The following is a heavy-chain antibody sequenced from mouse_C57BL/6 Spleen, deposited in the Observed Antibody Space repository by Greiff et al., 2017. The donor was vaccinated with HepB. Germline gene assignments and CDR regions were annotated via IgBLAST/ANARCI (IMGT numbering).Heavy chain of an antibody. D-gene: IGHD1-1*01. V-gene: IGHV5-12*01. CDR2: ISNGGGST. J-gene: IGHJ4*01. CDR3: ARRGATKYYYAMDY. CDR1: GFTFSDYY. Sequence: DVKLVESGGGLVQPGGSLKLSCAASGFTFSDYYMYWVRQTPEKRLEWVAYISNGGGSTYYPDTVKGRFTISRDNAKNTLYLQMSRLKSEDTAMYYCARRGATKYYYAMDYGGQGTSGTVSS.